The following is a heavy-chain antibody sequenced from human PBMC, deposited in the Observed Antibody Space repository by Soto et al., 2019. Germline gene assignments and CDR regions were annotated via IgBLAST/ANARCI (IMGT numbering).Heavy chain of an antibody. D-gene: IGHD6-19*01. CDR3: ASRSSGWYFDY. CDR1: GFTFSNYA. CDR2: ISGSDGST. J-gene: IGHJ4*02. V-gene: IGHV3-23*01. Sequence: EVQLLESGGGLVQPGGSLRLSCAASGFTFSNYAMNWVRQAPGKGLEWVAVISGSDGSTYYADSVKGRFTISRDNSKNTLSLPMNSLRAEDRAVSYCASRSSGWYFDYWGQGTLVTVSS.